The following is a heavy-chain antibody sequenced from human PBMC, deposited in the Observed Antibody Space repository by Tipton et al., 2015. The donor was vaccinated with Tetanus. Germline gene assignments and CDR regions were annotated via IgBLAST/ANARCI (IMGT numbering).Heavy chain of an antibody. V-gene: IGHV4-59*01. CDR1: GGSINSYY. CDR2: IYYSGST. J-gene: IGHJ3*02. D-gene: IGHD2-15*01. CDR3: ARYGKGYCSGGDCYSDGFDI. Sequence: TLSLTCTVSGGSINSYYWSWIRQPPGKGLEWIGYIYYSGSTNYNPSLRSRVTISVATSKIQFSLKLSSVTAADTAVYYCARYGKGYCSGGDCYSDGFDIWGQGTMVTVSS.